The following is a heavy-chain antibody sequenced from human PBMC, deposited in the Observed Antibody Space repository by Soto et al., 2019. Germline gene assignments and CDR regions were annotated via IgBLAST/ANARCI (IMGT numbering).Heavy chain of an antibody. V-gene: IGHV3-23*01. J-gene: IGHJ4*01. CDR2: ISGNSGKT. CDR1: GFTFSSYA. D-gene: IGHD2-8*01. Sequence: PGGSLRLSCTASGFTFSSYAMSWARQAPGKELEWVSTISGNSGKTNYAESVKGRFSISRDNSKNTVHLQLDSLRAEDTAVYFCAKLGFVLMELYYFHQWGHGTLVTVSS. CDR3: AKLGFVLMELYYFHQ.